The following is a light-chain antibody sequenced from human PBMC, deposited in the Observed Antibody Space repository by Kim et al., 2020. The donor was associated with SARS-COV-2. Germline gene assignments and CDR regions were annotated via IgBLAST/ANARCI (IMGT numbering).Light chain of an antibody. Sequence: PASISCRSSQGLLHSNGNNYVDWYLQKPGQAPQRRSHLGSKRASGVPDRFSGSGSGTDGTLKSSRVEAEDVGVYYCMQARQTPLTFGGGTKVDIK. J-gene: IGKJ4*01. V-gene: IGKV2-28*01. CDR1: QGLLHSNGNNY. CDR2: LGS. CDR3: MQARQTPLT.